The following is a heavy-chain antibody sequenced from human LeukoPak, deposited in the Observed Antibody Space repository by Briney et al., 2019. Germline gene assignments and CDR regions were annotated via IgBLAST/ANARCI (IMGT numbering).Heavy chain of an antibody. CDR3: AKGGNIAVLDS. D-gene: IGHD6-19*01. V-gene: IGHV3-20*04. CDR1: GFNFDDYG. J-gene: IGHJ4*02. Sequence: GGSLRLSCAASGFNFDDYGITWVRQAPGKGLEWVSGINWNGGSTGYADSVKGRFTISRDNSKNTLFLQMNSLRTEDTAVYYSAKGGNIAVLDSWGQGTLVTVSS. CDR2: INWNGGST.